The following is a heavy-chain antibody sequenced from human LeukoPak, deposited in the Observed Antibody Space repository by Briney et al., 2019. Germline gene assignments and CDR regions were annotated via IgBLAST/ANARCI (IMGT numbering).Heavy chain of an antibody. CDR3: ARAKPLLSSSILKKTNWFDP. CDR1: GYTFTSYD. D-gene: IGHD6-6*01. CDR2: MNPNSGNT. Sequence: ASVKVSCKASGYTFTSYDINWVRQATGQGLEWMGWMNPNSGNTGYAQKFQGRVTMTRNTSISTAYMVLSSLRSEDTAVYYCARAKPLLSSSILKKTNWFDPWGQGTLVTVSS. J-gene: IGHJ5*02. V-gene: IGHV1-8*01.